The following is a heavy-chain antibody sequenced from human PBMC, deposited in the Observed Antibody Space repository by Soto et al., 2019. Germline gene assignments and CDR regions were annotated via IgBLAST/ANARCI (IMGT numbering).Heavy chain of an antibody. J-gene: IGHJ4*02. V-gene: IGHV4-30-4*01. CDR3: ARVFPDRGSGRYAYFDY. CDR2: TYYSGST. CDR1: GGSISSGDYY. Sequence: QVQLQESGPGLVKPSQTLSLTCTVSGGSISSGDYYWRWIRQPPGKGLEWIGYTYYSGSTYYSPSLKRRVTIPVDTSKNQFSLKLSSVTAADTAVYYCARVFPDRGSGRYAYFDYWGQGTLVTVSS. D-gene: IGHD3-10*01.